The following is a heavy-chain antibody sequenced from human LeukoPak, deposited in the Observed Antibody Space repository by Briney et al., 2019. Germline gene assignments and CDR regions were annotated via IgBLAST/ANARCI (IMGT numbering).Heavy chain of an antibody. D-gene: IGHD1-1*01. CDR3: ARLRTPGTGAFDI. J-gene: IGHJ3*02. V-gene: IGHV5-10-1*01. Sequence: GESLKISCKGSGYSFTNYWISWVRQMPGKGLEWMGRIDPSDSYTNYSPSSQGHVTMSTDKSISTAYLQWSSLQASDTAMYCCARLRTPGTGAFDIWGQGTMVTVSS. CDR1: GYSFTNYW. CDR2: IDPSDSYT.